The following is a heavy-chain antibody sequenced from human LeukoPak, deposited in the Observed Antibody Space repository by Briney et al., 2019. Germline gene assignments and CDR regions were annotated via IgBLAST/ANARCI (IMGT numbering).Heavy chain of an antibody. D-gene: IGHD1-26*01. Sequence: SSETLSLTCTVSGYSISSGYYWGWIRQPPGKGLEWIGSMYHSGSTYYNPPLKSRVTISVDTSKNLFSLKLSSVTAADTAVYYCARKAYSGSSWYFDYWGQGTLVTVSS. CDR2: MYHSGST. CDR3: ARKAYSGSSWYFDY. V-gene: IGHV4-38-2*02. CDR1: GYSISSGYY. J-gene: IGHJ4*02.